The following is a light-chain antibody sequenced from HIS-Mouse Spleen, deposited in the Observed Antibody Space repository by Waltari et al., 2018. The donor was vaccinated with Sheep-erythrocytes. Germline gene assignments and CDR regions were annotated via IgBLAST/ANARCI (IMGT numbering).Light chain of an antibody. CDR2: SNN. CDR3: AAWDDSLNGPV. CDR1: SSNIGSNT. Sequence: QSVLTQPPSASGTPGQRVTISCSGRSSNIGSNTVNWYQQPPGTAPKLLIYSNNQRPSGVPDRFPGSKSGTSASLAISGLQSEDEADYYCAAWDDSLNGPVFGGGTKLTVL. J-gene: IGLJ2*01. V-gene: IGLV1-44*01.